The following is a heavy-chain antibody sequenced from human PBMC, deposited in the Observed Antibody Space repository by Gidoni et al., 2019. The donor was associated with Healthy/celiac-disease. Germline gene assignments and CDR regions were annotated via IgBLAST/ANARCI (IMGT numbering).Heavy chain of an antibody. V-gene: IGHV1-8*01. J-gene: IGHJ4*02. D-gene: IGHD2-15*01. CDR1: GYPFTSYV. CDR3: ARGHRGYDDFDY. CDR2: MNPNNGNT. Sequence: HVQLVQSGAEVTKPGASVKVSCKASGYPFTSYVINWVRQATGQGLEWMGWMNPNNGNTGYAQKFQGRVTMTRNTSISTTYMELRSLRSEDTAVYYCARGHRGYDDFDYWGQGTLVTVSS.